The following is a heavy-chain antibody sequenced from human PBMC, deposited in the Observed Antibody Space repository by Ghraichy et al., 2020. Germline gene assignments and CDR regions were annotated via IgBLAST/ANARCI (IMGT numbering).Heavy chain of an antibody. Sequence: GEYLNISCAASGFTFSSSWMHWVRQAPGKGLMWVSRINSDGSSTGYADSVKGRFTISRDNAKNTLYLQMNSLRAEDTALYYCVRGAPFDFWGQGTLVTVSS. CDR3: VRGAPFDF. CDR2: INSDGSST. V-gene: IGHV3-74*01. CDR1: GFTFSSSW. J-gene: IGHJ4*02.